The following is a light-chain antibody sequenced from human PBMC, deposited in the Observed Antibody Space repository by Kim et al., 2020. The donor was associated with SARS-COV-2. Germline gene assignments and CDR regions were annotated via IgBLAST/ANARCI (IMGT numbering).Light chain of an antibody. CDR3: QQYKTYSWT. Sequence: ASVGDRVTITCRASQSLNNWVAWYQQKPGRAPKLLIYDASNLQSGVPSRFSGSGSGTEFTLTISSLQPDDFATFYCQQYKTYSWTFGQGTKVHIK. CDR2: DAS. J-gene: IGKJ1*01. CDR1: QSLNNW. V-gene: IGKV1-5*01.